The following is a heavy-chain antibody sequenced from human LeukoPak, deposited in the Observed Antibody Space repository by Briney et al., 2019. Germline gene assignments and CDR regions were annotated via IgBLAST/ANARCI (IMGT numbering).Heavy chain of an antibody. D-gene: IGHD1-26*01. V-gene: IGHV3-9*01. CDR1: GFTFDDYA. J-gene: IGHJ4*02. CDR3: AKDIGVGAIDY. CDR2: ISWNSGSI. Sequence: GGSLRLSCAASGFTFDDYAMHWVRQAPGKGLEWVSGISWNSGSIGYADSVKGRFTISRDNAKNSLYLQMNSLRAEDTALYYRAKDIGVGAIDYWGQGTLVTVSS.